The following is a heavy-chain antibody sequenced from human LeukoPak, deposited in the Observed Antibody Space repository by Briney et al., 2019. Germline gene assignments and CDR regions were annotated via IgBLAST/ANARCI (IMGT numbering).Heavy chain of an antibody. CDR1: GYTFTSYA. CDR2: ISTNTGNP. D-gene: IGHD5-12*01. J-gene: IGHJ6*03. V-gene: IGHV7-4-1*02. CDR3: ATPGGGVATIRGFYYYYYMDV. Sequence: ASVKVSCKASGYTFTSYAMNWVRQAPGQGLEWMGWISTNTGNPTYAQGFTGRFVFSLDTSVSTAYLQISSLKAEDTAVYYCATPGGGVATIRGFYYYYYMDVWGKGTTVTVSS.